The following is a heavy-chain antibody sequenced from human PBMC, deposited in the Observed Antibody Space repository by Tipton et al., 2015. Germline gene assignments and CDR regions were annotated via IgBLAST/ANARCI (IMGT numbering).Heavy chain of an antibody. CDR2: INYSGST. V-gene: IGHV4-31*03. CDR1: GGSVSSGRYY. Sequence: GLVKPSETLSLICNVSGGSVSSGRYYWSWIRQAPGKGLEWIGYINYSGSTYYNPSLESRVTMSIDTSENQFSLKLNSVTAADTAVYYCARVRYFEWLLPAGTFDYWGQGTLVTVSS. CDR3: ARVRYFEWLLPAGTFDY. D-gene: IGHD3-9*01. J-gene: IGHJ4*02.